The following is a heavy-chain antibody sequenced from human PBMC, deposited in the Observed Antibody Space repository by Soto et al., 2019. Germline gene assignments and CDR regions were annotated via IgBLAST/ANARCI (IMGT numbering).Heavy chain of an antibody. J-gene: IGHJ4*02. CDR3: EREVQVHTPAFVY. D-gene: IGHD3-10*01. V-gene: IGHV1-69*19. Sequence: QVQLVQSGAEMKKPGSSVKVSCQSSGGTFNTYAMNWVRQAPGQGPEWMGDISPMFGAANYAPKFQGRVTITADESTGTSYMPLSSLTSEDTALYFCEREVQVHTPAFVYWGQGTLVTVSS. CDR2: ISPMFGAA. CDR1: GGTFNTYA.